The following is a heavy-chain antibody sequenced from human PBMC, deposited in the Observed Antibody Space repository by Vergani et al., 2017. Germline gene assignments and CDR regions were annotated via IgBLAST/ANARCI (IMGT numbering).Heavy chain of an antibody. Sequence: QVQLVQSGAEVKKPGASVNVSCKTSGYTFINYYIHWVRQAPGQGLEWMGIINPTGGSTNYAQKFQGRVTMTRDTSTSTVYMDLSSLTSEDTAVYYCARDLGRELLWFRELQHGLDVWGQGTTVTVSS. CDR2: INPTGGST. D-gene: IGHD3-10*01. V-gene: IGHV1-46*03. CDR1: GYTFINYY. CDR3: ARDLGRELLWFRELQHGLDV. J-gene: IGHJ6*02.